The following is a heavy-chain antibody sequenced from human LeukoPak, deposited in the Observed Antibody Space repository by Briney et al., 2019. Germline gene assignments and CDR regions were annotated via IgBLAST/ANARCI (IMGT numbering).Heavy chain of an antibody. CDR3: ARSGYFLKMRPGYFDS. CDR2: ISGSDGTT. Sequence: GGSLRLSCEASGFTFSSYDKGWVRQAPGKGLEGVLNISGSDGTTYYADSVKGRLTISKDNSKNTLYLQMNSLRAEDTAVYYCARSGYFLKMRPGYFDSWGQGTLVTVSS. CDR1: GFTFSSYD. J-gene: IGHJ4*02. D-gene: IGHD3-22*01. V-gene: IGHV3-23*01.